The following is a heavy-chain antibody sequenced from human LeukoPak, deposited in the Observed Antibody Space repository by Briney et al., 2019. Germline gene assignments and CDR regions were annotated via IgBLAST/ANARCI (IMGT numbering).Heavy chain of an antibody. CDR2: IKSKNDGGTA. CDR3: TPVMVEDRGF. CDR1: GFIFNKAW. J-gene: IGHJ4*02. Sequence: GGSLRLSCAASGFIFNKAWMNWVRQASGKCPEWVGRIKSKNDGGTADYGSPVKGRFTISRDDSKNTLYLQMNSLISDDTAIYYCTPVMVEDRGFWGQGTLVTVSS. V-gene: IGHV3-15*01. D-gene: IGHD2-15*01.